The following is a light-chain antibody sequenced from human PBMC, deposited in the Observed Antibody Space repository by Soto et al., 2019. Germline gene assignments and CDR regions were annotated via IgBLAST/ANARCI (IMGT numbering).Light chain of an antibody. CDR3: SSYAGSNTDVV. J-gene: IGLJ2*01. CDR1: SSDVGGY. CDR2: EVT. V-gene: IGLV2-8*01. Sequence: QSALTQPPSASGSPGQSVTISCTGTSSDVGGYVSWYQQHPGKAPKLMIYEVTKRPSGVPDRFSGSKSGNTASLTVSGLQAEDEADYYCSSYAGSNTDVVFGGGTNLTVL.